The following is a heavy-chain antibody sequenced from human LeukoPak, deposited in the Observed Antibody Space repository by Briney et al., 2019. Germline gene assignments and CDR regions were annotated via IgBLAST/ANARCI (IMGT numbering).Heavy chain of an antibody. CDR3: ARIENHWFDP. V-gene: IGHV4-59*01. CDR1: GGSISSYY. J-gene: IGHJ5*02. Sequence: SETLSLTCTVSGGSISSYYWRWLRQPQGKGLEGVGYIYYSGRNNYNHSHKRGVTISVDTSKNQFSLKLSSVTAAYTAVYYCARIENHWFDPWVQGTLVTVSS. CDR2: IYYSGRN.